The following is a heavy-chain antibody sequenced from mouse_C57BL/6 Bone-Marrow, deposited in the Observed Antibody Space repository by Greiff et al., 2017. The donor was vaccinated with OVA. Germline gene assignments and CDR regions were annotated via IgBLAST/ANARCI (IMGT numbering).Heavy chain of an antibody. Sequence: VQGVESGAELARPGASVKLSCKASGYTFTSYGISWVKQRTGQGLEWIGEIYPRSGNTYYNEKFKGKATLTADKSSSTAYMELRSLTSEDSAVYFCARSRDSNYSYWGQGTLVTVSA. D-gene: IGHD2-5*01. CDR1: GYTFTSYG. CDR3: ARSRDSNYSY. V-gene: IGHV1-81*01. J-gene: IGHJ3*01. CDR2: IYPRSGNT.